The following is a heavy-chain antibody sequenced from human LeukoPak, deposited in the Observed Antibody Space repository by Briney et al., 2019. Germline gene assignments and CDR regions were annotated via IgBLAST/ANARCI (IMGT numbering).Heavy chain of an antibody. CDR1: GFTFSNYS. CDR2: IRSSSSTI. CDR3: TRAKRNGFDI. Sequence: WGSLRLSCDASGFTFSNYSMSWVRQAPGKGLEWVSYIRSSSSTIYYADSVKGRFTISRDNAKNSLYLQMNSLRAEDTAVYYCTRAKRNGFDIWGQGTMVTLSS. J-gene: IGHJ3*02. V-gene: IGHV3-48*01.